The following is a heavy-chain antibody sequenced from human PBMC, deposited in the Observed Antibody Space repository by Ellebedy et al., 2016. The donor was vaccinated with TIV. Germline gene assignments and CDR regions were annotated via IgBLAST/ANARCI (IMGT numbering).Heavy chain of an antibody. CDR3: ARQNGEKDYGAAVDY. CDR2: IYPGDSDT. Sequence: PGGSLRLSCKGSGYSFTSYWIGWVRQMPGKGLEWMGIIYPGDSDTRYSPSFQGQVTISADKSISTAYLQWSSLKASDTAMYYCARQNGEKDYGAAVDYWGQGTLVTVSS. J-gene: IGHJ4*02. V-gene: IGHV5-51*01. D-gene: IGHD3-16*01. CDR1: GYSFTSYW.